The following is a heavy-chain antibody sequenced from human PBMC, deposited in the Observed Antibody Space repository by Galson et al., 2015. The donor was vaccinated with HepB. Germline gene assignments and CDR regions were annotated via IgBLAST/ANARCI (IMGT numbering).Heavy chain of an antibody. CDR3: AREAYWGSSNWRSFDY. D-gene: IGHD3-16*01. Sequence: SVKVSCKASGYTFTSYAMHWVRQAPGQRLEWMGWINAGNGDSKSSQKFQGRVTITRDTSASTAYMELSSLRSEDTAVYYCAREAYWGSSNWRSFDYWGQGTLVTVSS. J-gene: IGHJ4*02. CDR1: GYTFTSYA. CDR2: INAGNGDS. V-gene: IGHV1-3*01.